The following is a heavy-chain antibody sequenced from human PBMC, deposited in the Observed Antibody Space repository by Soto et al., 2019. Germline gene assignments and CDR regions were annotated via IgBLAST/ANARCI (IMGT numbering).Heavy chain of an antibody. CDR2: IIPIFGTT. CDR1: GGTFSRFA. Sequence: QVQLVQSGAEVKKPGSSVKVSCKASGGTFSRFAISWVRQAPGQGLEWMGGIIPIFGTTNYAQKFQGRVTITADESTSTAYMEVTTLRPEDTVVYYCARDRDHTYDYWGQGTLVTVSS. J-gene: IGHJ4*02. V-gene: IGHV1-69*01. CDR3: ARDRDHTYDY.